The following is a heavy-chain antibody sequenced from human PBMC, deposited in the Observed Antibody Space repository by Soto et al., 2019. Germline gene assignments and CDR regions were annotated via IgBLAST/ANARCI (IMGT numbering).Heavy chain of an antibody. D-gene: IGHD2-2*01. V-gene: IGHV2-5*02. CDR3: AHRRDATVRVPAAISAWFDP. CDR1: GFSLSTSGEG. Sequence: SGPTLVNPTQTLTLTCTFSGFSLSTSGEGVGWIRQPPGKALEWLALIFWDDDKRYNSSLRSRLTITKATSKNQVVLTLTNMDPVDTATYYCAHRRDATVRVPAAISAWFDPWGQGTRVTVSS. CDR2: IFWDDDK. J-gene: IGHJ5*02.